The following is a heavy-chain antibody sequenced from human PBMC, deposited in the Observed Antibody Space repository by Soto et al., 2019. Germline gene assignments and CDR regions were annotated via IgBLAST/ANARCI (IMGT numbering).Heavy chain of an antibody. D-gene: IGHD2-15*01. CDR2: IFWNDDR. Sequence: QITLKESGPTLVKPTQTLTLTCALSGSSLSTNGGGLAWIRQPPGKALEWLALIFWNDDRRYSPSLKSRLTIVKDTSKNQVVLTMPDMAPVDTATYYCAHRPSTAPGYFDSWGQGTLVTVSS. V-gene: IGHV2-5*01. CDR1: GSSLSTNGGG. J-gene: IGHJ4*02. CDR3: AHRPSTAPGYFDS.